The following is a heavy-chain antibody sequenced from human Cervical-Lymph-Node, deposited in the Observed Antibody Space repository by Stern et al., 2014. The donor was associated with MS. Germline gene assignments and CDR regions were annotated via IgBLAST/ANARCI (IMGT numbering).Heavy chain of an antibody. J-gene: IGHJ5*02. D-gene: IGHD6-13*01. Sequence: ESGPVLVKPTETLTLTCTVSGFSLSNARMGVSWIRQPPGKALEWLGHIFSNDEKSYSTSLKSRLTISKDTSKSQVVLTMTNMDPVDTATYYCARIGGSSWDTPWFDPWGQGTLVTVSS. V-gene: IGHV2-26*01. CDR2: IFSNDEK. CDR3: ARIGGSSWDTPWFDP. CDR1: GFSLSNARMG.